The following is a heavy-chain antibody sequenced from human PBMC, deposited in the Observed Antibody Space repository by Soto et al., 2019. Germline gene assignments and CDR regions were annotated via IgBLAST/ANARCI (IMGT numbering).Heavy chain of an antibody. CDR1: GFTFSSYW. V-gene: IGHV3-74*01. J-gene: IGHJ3*02. CDR3: AREGKYYDILTGYYMDAFDI. D-gene: IGHD3-9*01. CDR2: INSDGSST. Sequence: GGSLRLSCAASGFTFSSYWMHWVRQAPGKGLVWVSRINSDGSSTSYADSVKGRFTISRDNAKNTLYLQMNSLRAEDTAVYYCAREGKYYDILTGYYMDAFDIWGQGTMVTVSS.